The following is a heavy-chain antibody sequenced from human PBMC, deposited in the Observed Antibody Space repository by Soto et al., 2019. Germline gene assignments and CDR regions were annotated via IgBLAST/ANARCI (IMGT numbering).Heavy chain of an antibody. J-gene: IGHJ4*02. D-gene: IGHD3-10*01. CDR2: IYHSGST. V-gene: IGHV4-4*02. Sequence: QVQLQESGPGLVKPSGTLSLTCAVSGGSISSSNWWSWARQPPGKGLEWIGEIYHSGSTNYNPSLKSRVTISVDKSKNEFSLKLSSVTAADTAVYYCARAEYYYGSGSYGLFDYWGQGTLVTVSS. CDR3: ARAEYYYGSGSYGLFDY. CDR1: GGSISSSNW.